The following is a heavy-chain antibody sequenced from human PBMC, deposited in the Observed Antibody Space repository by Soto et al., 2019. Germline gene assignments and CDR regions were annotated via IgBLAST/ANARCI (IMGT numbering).Heavy chain of an antibody. CDR2: INPNSGGT. J-gene: IGHJ4*02. Sequence: GASVKVSCKASGYTFTAYYLHWVRQAPGQGLEWMGWINPNSGGTYFAQKFQDRVTLTRDTSISTAYMELSRLISDDTALDYCAIDTVDVSSWFLNYWGQRTLVTVSS. V-gene: IGHV1-2*02. D-gene: IGHD2-8*02. CDR3: AIDTVDVSSWFLNY. CDR1: GYTFTAYY.